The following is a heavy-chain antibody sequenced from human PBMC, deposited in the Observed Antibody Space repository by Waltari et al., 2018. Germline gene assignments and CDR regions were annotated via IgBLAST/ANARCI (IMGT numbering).Heavy chain of an antibody. V-gene: IGHV1-69*08. CDR1: GGTFSSYA. CDR3: ARDLGGGDFWSGHAGY. D-gene: IGHD3-3*01. Sequence: QVQLVQSGAEVKKPGSSVKVSCKASGGTFSSYAISWVRQAPGQGLGWMGRIIPIFGTANYAQKFQGRVTITADKATSTAYRELSSLRSEDTAVDYCARDLGGGDFWSGHAGYWGQGTLVTVSS. J-gene: IGHJ4*02. CDR2: IIPIFGTA.